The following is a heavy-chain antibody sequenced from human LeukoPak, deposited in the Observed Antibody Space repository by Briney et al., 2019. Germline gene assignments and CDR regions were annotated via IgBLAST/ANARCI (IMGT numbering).Heavy chain of an antibody. J-gene: IGHJ6*02. CDR2: ISGSGGST. D-gene: IGHD2/OR15-2a*01. V-gene: IGHV3-23*01. CDR3: AREGCNRTKCYGYYYYGMDV. Sequence: QPGGSLRLSCAASGFTFRSYAMSWVRQAPGKGLEWVSTISGSGGSTYYADSVKGRFTISRDNSKNTLYLQMNSLRAEDTAVYYCAREGCNRTKCYGYYYYGMDVWGQGTTVTVSS. CDR1: GFTFRSYA.